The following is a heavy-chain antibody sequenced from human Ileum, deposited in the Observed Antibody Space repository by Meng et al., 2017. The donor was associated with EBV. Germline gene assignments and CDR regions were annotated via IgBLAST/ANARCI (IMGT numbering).Heavy chain of an antibody. V-gene: IGHV1-2*06. CDR2: INPNTGGT. CDR1: GYTFTGYY. Sequence: QRVQSGAEVEKPGASVKVSCKASGYTFTGYYMHWVRQAPGQGLEWMGRINPNTGGTNYAQNFQGRVTMTRDTSITTAYMELSRLRSADTAMYYCARGKSGSYSLDYWGQGTLVTVFS. J-gene: IGHJ4*02. D-gene: IGHD3-10*01. CDR3: ARGKSGSYSLDY.